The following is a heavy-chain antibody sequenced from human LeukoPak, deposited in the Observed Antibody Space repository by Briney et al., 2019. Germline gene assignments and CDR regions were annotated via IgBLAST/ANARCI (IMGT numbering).Heavy chain of an antibody. D-gene: IGHD1-26*01. CDR3: ARHKGSGSFPLDY. J-gene: IGHJ4*02. Sequence: SEMLSLTCTVSGGSISTYFWSWSRQPPGKRLEWIGHVYFSGCTNYNPSLDSRGTISVDTSKNQFSLTLSSVTAADTAVYYCARHKGSGSFPLDYWVQGMLATVPS. CDR2: VYFSGCT. V-gene: IGHV4-59*08. CDR1: GGSISTYF.